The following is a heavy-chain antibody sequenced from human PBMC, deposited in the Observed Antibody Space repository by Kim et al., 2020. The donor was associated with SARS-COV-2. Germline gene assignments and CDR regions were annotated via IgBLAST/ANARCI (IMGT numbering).Heavy chain of an antibody. CDR2: ISGDGTSP. CDR3: TRGDRPGIGSSTTY. CDR1: ESTFSLYW. Sequence: GGSLRLSCEASESTFSLYWVHWVRHDTRKGLEWISRISGDGTSPSYADFVRGRFTIFRDNAKNTVHLQMNSLRADDTGLYYCTRGDRPGIGSSTTYWGQGTLVTVSS. D-gene: IGHD2-2*01. J-gene: IGHJ4*02. V-gene: IGHV3-74*01.